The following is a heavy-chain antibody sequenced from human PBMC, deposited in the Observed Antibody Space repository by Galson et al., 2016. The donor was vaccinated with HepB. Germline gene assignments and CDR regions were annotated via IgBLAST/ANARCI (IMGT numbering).Heavy chain of an antibody. J-gene: IGHJ3*02. D-gene: IGHD6-19*01. V-gene: IGHV3-53*01. CDR2: IYSGGGT. CDR3: ARDYPGSSGNVGTFDI. CDR1: GFTVSRYY. Sequence: SLRLSCAASGFTVSRYYMSWVRQAPGKGLEWVSVIYSGGGTFYADSVKGRFTISRDNSRNTLYVQMNNLRAEDTAVYYCARDYPGSSGNVGTFDIWGQGKMVAVSS.